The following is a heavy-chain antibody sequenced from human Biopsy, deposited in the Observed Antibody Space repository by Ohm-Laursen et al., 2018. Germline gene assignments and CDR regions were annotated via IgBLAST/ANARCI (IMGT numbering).Heavy chain of an antibody. D-gene: IGHD1-26*01. CDR1: GGSIYNFF. CDR2: IYTSGSP. Sequence: SDTLSLTCPVSGGSIYNFFWSWIRQPAGKGLEWIGRIYTSGSPNYNLSLESRVTMSVDTSKNQFSLNLRSVTAADTAVYYCARGTGRYYVYGAFDIWGQGTVVTVSS. J-gene: IGHJ3*02. CDR3: ARGTGRYYVYGAFDI. V-gene: IGHV4-4*07.